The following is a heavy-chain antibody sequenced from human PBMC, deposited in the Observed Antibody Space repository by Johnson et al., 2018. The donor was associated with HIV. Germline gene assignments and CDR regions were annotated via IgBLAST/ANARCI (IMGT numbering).Heavy chain of an antibody. CDR1: GFIFDHYG. Sequence: EVQLIESGGGVERPGGSLRLSCVGSGFIFDHYGMSWVRQVPGKGLEWVSGVNWNGGSTGYADSAQGRFTIFRDNAKNSLYIQMNSLRAEDTAVYYCAREIIAAADDIWGQGTMVTVSS. D-gene: IGHD6-13*01. J-gene: IGHJ3*02. V-gene: IGHV3-20*04. CDR3: AREIIAAADDI. CDR2: VNWNGGST.